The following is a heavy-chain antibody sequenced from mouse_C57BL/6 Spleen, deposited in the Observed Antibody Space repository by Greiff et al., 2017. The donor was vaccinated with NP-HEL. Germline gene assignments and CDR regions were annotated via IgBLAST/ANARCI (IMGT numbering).Heavy chain of an antibody. CDR1: GYTFTDYY. CDR2: INPYNGGT. J-gene: IGHJ2*01. Sequence: DVQLQESGPVLVKPGASVKMSCKASGYTFTDYYMNWVKQSHGKSLEWIGVINPYNGGTSYNQKFKGKATLTVDKSSSTAYMELNSLTSEDSAVYYCAKNYLYYFDYWGQGTTLTVSS. CDR3: AKNYLYYFDY. V-gene: IGHV1-19*01. D-gene: IGHD1-1*01.